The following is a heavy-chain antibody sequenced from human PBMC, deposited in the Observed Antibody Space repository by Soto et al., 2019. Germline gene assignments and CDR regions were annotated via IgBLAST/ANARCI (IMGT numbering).Heavy chain of an antibody. V-gene: IGHV4-30-2*01. J-gene: IGHJ6*02. CDR2: IYHSGST. CDR1: GGSISSGGYS. D-gene: IGHD3-10*01. CDR3: ARQGFGPLHGLVDV. Sequence: SETLSLTCAVSGGSISSGGYSWSWIRQPPGKGLEWIGYIYHSGSTYYNPSLKSRVTISVDSSKNQFSLKLSSVTAADTAVYYCARQGFGPLHGLVDVWGQGTTVTVSS.